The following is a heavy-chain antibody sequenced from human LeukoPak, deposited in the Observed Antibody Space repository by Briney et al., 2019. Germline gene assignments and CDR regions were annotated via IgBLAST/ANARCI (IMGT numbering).Heavy chain of an antibody. J-gene: IGHJ4*02. CDR1: GGSISSGGFP. CDR3: ARHQQQLVTGYDF. CDR2: IYPSGGT. Sequence: TLCLTCAVSGGSISSGGFPCGLIRPQPGKGLGWSGYIYPSGGTYHNPSLNSRVTMSVDTPKNQFSLKLNSVTAADTAVYYCARHQQQLVTGYDFWGQGTLVTVSS. V-gene: IGHV4-30-2*01. D-gene: IGHD6-13*01.